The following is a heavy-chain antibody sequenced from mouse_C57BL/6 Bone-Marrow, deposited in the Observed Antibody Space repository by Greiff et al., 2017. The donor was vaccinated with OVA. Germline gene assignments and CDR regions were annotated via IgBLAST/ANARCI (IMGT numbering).Heavy chain of an antibody. J-gene: IGHJ3*01. D-gene: IGHD2-4*01. CDR2: INPNNGGT. Sequence: QLQQSGPELVKPGASVQMSCKASGYTFPDYNMHWVKQSHGKSLELIGYINPNNGGTSYNQKFKGKATLTVNKSSSTAYLGLRSLTSEDSAVSYCARRDGYDYTWFAYWGQGTLVTVSA. CDR3: ARRDGYDYTWFAY. V-gene: IGHV1-22*01. CDR1: GYTFPDYN.